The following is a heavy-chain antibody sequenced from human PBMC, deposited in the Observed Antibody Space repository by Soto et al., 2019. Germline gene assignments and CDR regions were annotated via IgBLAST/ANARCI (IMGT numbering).Heavy chain of an antibody. Sequence: LSLTCTFSGGSISSSSTPWGWFRQPPGKGLEWIGYIYYSGSTYYNPSLKSRVTISVDTSKNQFSLKLSSVTAADTAMYYCARSQHSGYDYISGMDVWGQGTTVTVSS. V-gene: IGHV4-31*03. J-gene: IGHJ6*02. D-gene: IGHD5-12*01. CDR1: GGSISSSSTP. CDR3: ARSQHSGYDYISGMDV. CDR2: IYYSGST.